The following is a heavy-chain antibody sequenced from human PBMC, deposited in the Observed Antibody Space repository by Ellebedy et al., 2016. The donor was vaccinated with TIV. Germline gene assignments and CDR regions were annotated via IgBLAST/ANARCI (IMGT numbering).Heavy chain of an antibody. CDR1: GFTFSDYS. CDR2: ISDFSAYR. J-gene: IGHJ4*02. D-gene: IGHD1-7*01. CDR3: LRDLHWTYFD. Sequence: GESLKISCTASGFTFSDYSMNWVRQAPGKGLEWVSSISDFSAYRFYADSVKGRFTISRDNPKNSLYLQMNSLRAEDTAVYYCLRDLHWTYFDWGQGTLVTVSS. V-gene: IGHV3-21*04.